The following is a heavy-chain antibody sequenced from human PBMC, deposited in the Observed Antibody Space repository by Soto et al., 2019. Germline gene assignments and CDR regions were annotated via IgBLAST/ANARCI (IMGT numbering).Heavy chain of an antibody. CDR1: GGSVSSGSYQ. J-gene: IGHJ6*02. V-gene: IGHV4-61*01. CDR3: ARDGHGMDV. Sequence: QVQLQESGPGLVKPSETLSLTCTVSGGSVSSGSYQWTWIRKPPGKGLEWIGYIHVSGSTNDNPSLKGRVTMSIDTSKNQFSLKLSSVTAADTAVYYCARDGHGMDVWGQGTKVTVSS. CDR2: IHVSGST.